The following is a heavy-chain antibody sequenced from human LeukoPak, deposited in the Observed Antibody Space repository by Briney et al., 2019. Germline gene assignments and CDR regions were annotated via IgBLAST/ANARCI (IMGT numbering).Heavy chain of an antibody. CDR3: AGGWGSGTSHQYFDY. D-gene: IGHD3-10*01. J-gene: IGHJ4*02. CDR1: GFTFTNYG. Sequence: GGSLRLSCAASGFTFTNYGMHWVRQAPGQGLEWMALIWYNGSTHYYADSVKGRFTISRDYSKITVYLQMNRLRAEDTAVYYCAGGWGSGTSHQYFDYWGQGILVTVSS. CDR2: IWYNGSTH. V-gene: IGHV3-33*01.